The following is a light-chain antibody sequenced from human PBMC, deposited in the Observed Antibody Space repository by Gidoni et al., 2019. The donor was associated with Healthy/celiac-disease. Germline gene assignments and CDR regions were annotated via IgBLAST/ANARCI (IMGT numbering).Light chain of an antibody. CDR1: QSVRSSY. J-gene: IGKJ3*01. CDR2: GAS. V-gene: IGKV3-20*01. CDR3: QQYGSSPRFT. Sequence: EIVLTQSPGTLSLSPGARATLSCRANQSVRSSYLAWYQQKPGQAPRLPIDGASSRATGIPDRFSGSGSGTDFTLTISRLEPEDFAVYYCQQYGSSPRFTFGPXTKVDIK.